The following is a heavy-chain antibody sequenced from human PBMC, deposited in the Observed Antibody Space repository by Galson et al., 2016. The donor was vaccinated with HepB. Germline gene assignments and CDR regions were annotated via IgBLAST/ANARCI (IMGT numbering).Heavy chain of an antibody. J-gene: IGHJ4*02. Sequence: SLRLSCAASGFTFSSYWMSWVRQAPGKGLEWVSYISSGSSAIYYADSVKGRFTISRDNAKNSLYLQMNSLRDEDTAIYFCARDGNHGYDMDYWDQGTLVTVSS. CDR1: GFTFSSYW. CDR2: ISSGSSAI. D-gene: IGHD1-14*01. CDR3: ARDGNHGYDMDY. V-gene: IGHV3-48*02.